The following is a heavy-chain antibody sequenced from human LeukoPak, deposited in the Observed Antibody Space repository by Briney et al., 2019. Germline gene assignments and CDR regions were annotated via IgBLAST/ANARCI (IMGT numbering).Heavy chain of an antibody. CDR2: INPNIGGP. Sequence: GASVKVSCKASGYTFTGYYMHWVRQAPGQGLEWMGWINPNIGGPNYAQKFQGRVTMTRDTSISTAYMELSRLRSDDTAVYYCATGSDARCSSTSCYGLNYYYYMDVWGKGTPVTVSS. V-gene: IGHV1-2*02. CDR1: GYTFTGYY. CDR3: ATGSDARCSSTSCYGLNYYYYMDV. D-gene: IGHD2-2*01. J-gene: IGHJ6*03.